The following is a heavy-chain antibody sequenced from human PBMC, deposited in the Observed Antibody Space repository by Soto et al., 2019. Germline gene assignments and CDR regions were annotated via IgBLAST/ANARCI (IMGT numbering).Heavy chain of an antibody. V-gene: IGHV4-4*07. CDR3: ARDGTKTLRDWLDT. CDR1: GASISWFY. J-gene: IGHJ5*02. CDR2: IYATGTT. Sequence: SETLSLTFTFSGASISWFYYRLSLKSAGKGLEWIGRIYATGTTDYNPSLKSRVMMSVDTSKKQFSLKLRSVTAADTDVYYCARDGTKTLRDWLDTWGQGISVTVSS. D-gene: IGHD1-1*01.